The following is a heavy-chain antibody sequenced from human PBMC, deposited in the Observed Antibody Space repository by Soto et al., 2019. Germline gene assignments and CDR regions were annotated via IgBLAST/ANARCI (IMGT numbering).Heavy chain of an antibody. CDR2: ISASSTAI. CDR3: PSDRSVGRPLYYYLES. V-gene: IGHV3-48*02. D-gene: IGHD1-26*01. Sequence: EVQLEESGGDLVQPGGSLRLSCTGSGFSFGTYAMNWVRQAPGKGLEWVSYISASSTAIDYADSGKGRFTVVRDNTKISLFLQMPTLSDEDTALYYCPSDRSVGRPLYYYLESWGQGTLVTVSS. J-gene: IGHJ4*02. CDR1: GFSFGTYA.